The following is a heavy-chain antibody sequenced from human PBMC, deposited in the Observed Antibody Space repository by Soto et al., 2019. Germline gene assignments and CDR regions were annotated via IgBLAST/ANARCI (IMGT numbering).Heavy chain of an antibody. V-gene: IGHV3-23*01. Sequence: GGSLRLSCAASGFTFSSYAMSWVRQAPGKGLEWVSAISGSGGSTYYADSVKGRFTISRDNSKNTLYLQMNSLRAEDTAVYYCAKDQPDYYGSGPNYYYYGMDVWGQGTTVTVSS. CDR2: ISGSGGST. D-gene: IGHD3-10*01. J-gene: IGHJ6*02. CDR1: GFTFSSYA. CDR3: AKDQPDYYGSGPNYYYYGMDV.